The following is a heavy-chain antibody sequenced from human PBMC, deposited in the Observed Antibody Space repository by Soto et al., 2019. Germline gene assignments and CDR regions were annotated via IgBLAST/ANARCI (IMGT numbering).Heavy chain of an antibody. CDR3: AKDDRGSYGWHFDY. CDR2: ISGSGGST. CDR1: GFTFSSYA. D-gene: IGHD1-26*01. J-gene: IGHJ4*02. V-gene: IGHV3-23*01. Sequence: GGSLRLSCAASGFTFSSYAMSWVRQAPGKGLEWVSAISGSGGSTYYADSVKGRFTISRGNSKNTLYLQMNSLRAEDTAVYYCAKDDRGSYGWHFDYWGQGTLVTVSS.